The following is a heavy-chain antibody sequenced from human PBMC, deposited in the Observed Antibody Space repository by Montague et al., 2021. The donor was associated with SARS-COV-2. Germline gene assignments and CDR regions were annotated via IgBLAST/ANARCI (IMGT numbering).Heavy chain of an antibody. D-gene: IGHD3-16*02. J-gene: IGHJ3*02. Sequence: SLRLSCAASGFTFSSYGMHWVRQAPGKGLEWVAVIWYDGSNKYYADSVKGRFTISRDNSKNTLYLQMNSLRAEDTAVYYCASSYMITFGGVIVDDALDIWGQGTMVTVSS. V-gene: IGHV3-33*01. CDR3: ASSYMITFGGVIVDDALDI. CDR1: GFTFSSYG. CDR2: IWYDGSNK.